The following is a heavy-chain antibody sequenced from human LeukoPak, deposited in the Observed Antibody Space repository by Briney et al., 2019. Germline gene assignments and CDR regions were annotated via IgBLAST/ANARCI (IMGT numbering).Heavy chain of an antibody. Sequence: PGGSLRLSCAGSGFTFNDHAMSWVRQAPGKGQEWVSSISGSGGSTYYADYVKGRSTISRDNSKKVVYFEMNSLRGEDTAVYFCARGGQNFDFWRFDYWGQGTLAVVSS. CDR1: GFTFNDHA. V-gene: IGHV3-23*01. CDR2: ISGSGGST. J-gene: IGHJ4*02. CDR3: ARGGQNFDFWRFDY. D-gene: IGHD3-3*01.